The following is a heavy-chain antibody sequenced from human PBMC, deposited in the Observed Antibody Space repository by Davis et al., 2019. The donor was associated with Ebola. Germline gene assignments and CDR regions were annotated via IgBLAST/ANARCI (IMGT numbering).Heavy chain of an antibody. V-gene: IGHV3-9*01. Sequence: SLKISCAASGFTFDDYALHWVRQAPGKGLEWVTSLSWNSDSIGYADSVKGRFTVSRDNAKNSLDLQMNSLSAEDTALYYCARGRGAYSSSGVAYWGQGTLVTVSS. J-gene: IGHJ4*02. CDR2: LSWNSDSI. D-gene: IGHD6-6*01. CDR3: ARGRGAYSSSGVAY. CDR1: GFTFDDYA.